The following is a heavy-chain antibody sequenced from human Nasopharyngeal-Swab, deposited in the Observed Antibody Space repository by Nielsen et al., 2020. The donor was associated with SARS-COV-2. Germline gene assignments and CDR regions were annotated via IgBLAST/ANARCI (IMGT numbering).Heavy chain of an antibody. D-gene: IGHD5-12*01. Sequence: GGSLRLSCSASGFIFKNYAMNWVRQAPGRGLEWVSAISGADDSTKYADSVKGRFTISRDNSKNTLDLQMNSLRAEDTAMYYCAKDRDSGDDSGEYYHYYGMDVWGQGTGVTVS. J-gene: IGHJ6*02. CDR3: AKDRDSGDDSGEYYHYYGMDV. V-gene: IGHV3-23*01. CDR2: ISGADDST. CDR1: GFIFKNYA.